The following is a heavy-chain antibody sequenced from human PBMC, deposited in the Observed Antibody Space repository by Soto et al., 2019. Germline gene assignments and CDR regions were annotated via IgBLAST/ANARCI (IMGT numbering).Heavy chain of an antibody. V-gene: IGHV4-4*07. J-gene: IGHJ3*02. D-gene: IGHD2-21*01. CDR1: GGSLSNYN. CDR3: ARERTYQMSGDDTLDI. CDR2: IYSNGKA. Sequence: KTSETLSLTCTVSGGSLSNYNWNWFRQSSGKGLEWIGRIYSNGKAYYNPSLKSRVTMSLDTLNNQVSLRLSSVTAADTAKYYCARERTYQMSGDDTLDIWGLGTMVTVAS.